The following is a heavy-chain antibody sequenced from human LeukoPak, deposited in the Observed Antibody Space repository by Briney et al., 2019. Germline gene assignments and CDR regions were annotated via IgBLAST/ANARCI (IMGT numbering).Heavy chain of an antibody. CDR3: ARHALVTAISTYNWLDP. J-gene: IGHJ5*02. D-gene: IGHD2-21*02. CDR1: GGSVSSGSYY. V-gene: IGHV4-39*01. CDR2: TYYQGRT. Sequence: SETLSLTCTVSGGSVSSGSYYWSWIRQPPGKGLEWIGSTYYQGRTYLNPSLRSRVTISVDTSKSQVSLKLTTVSAADTAVYYCARHALVTAISTYNWLDPWGQGTLVTVSS.